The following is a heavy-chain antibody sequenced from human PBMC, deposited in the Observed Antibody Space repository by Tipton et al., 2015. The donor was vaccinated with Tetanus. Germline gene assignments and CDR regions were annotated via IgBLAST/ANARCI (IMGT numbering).Heavy chain of an antibody. CDR3: AISDVAVADTN. J-gene: IGHJ4*02. CDR1: GFSFRDYG. Sequence: SLRLSCAASGFSFRDYGMNWVRQAPGKGLEWVGRIKRRTDGETTDYGAPVKGRFTISRDDSKNTLYLQMDSLRAEDTAIYYCAISDVAVADTNWGQGTLVTVSS. CDR2: IKRRTDGETT. D-gene: IGHD6-19*01. V-gene: IGHV3-15*01.